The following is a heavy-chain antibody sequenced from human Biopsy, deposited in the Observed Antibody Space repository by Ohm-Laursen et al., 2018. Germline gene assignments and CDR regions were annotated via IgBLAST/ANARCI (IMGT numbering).Heavy chain of an antibody. V-gene: IGHV1-24*01. CDR1: GYTLTALS. CDR2: FAPENGKT. D-gene: IGHD1-1*01. Sequence: ASVKVSCKVSGYTLTALSMHWVRQAPGRGLEWMGGFAPENGKTIYAQKFQGRITMTEDTSTDTAYMEPSSLRSEDTAVYYCAADINVWNVNYWGQGALVTVSS. J-gene: IGHJ4*02. CDR3: AADINVWNVNY.